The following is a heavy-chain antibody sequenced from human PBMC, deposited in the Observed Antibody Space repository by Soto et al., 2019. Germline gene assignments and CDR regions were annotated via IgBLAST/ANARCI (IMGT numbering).Heavy chain of an antibody. CDR2: IYPGGVNI. Sequence: GASVKVSCKAIGYSFTSHYMHWVRQAPGQGLEWMGTIYPGGVNIGYAQKFKGRVTMTKDTSTSTVYMELNSLTSEDTAVYYCATDQSWHDRVWWFYPWG. J-gene: IGHJ5*02. CDR1: GYSFTSHY. CDR3: ATDQSWHDRVWWFYP. D-gene: IGHD1-1*01. V-gene: IGHV1-46*01.